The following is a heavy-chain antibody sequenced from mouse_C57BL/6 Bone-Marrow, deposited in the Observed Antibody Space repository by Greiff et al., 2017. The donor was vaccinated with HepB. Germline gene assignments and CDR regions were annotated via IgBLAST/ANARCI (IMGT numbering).Heavy chain of an antibody. CDR3: AREDDYDGFAY. D-gene: IGHD2-4*01. Sequence: VMLVESGGGLVKPGGSLKLSCAASGFTFSSYAMSWVRQTPEKRLEWVATISDGGSYTYYPDNVKGRFTISRDNAKNNLYLQMSHLKSEDTAMYYCAREDDYDGFAYWGQGTLVTVSA. V-gene: IGHV5-4*01. CDR2: ISDGGSYT. CDR1: GFTFSSYA. J-gene: IGHJ3*01.